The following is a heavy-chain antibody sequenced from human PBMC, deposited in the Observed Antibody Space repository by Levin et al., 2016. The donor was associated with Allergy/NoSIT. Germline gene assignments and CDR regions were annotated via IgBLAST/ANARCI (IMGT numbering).Heavy chain of an antibody. CDR3: ARGGGYCSSTSCYGSRWFDP. J-gene: IGHJ5*02. CDR2: INHSGST. Sequence: WIRQPPGKGLEWIGEINHSGSTNYNPSLKSRVTISVDTSKNQFSLKLSSVTAADTAVYYCARGGGYCSSTSCYGSRWFDPWGQGTLVTVSS. V-gene: IGHV4-34*01. D-gene: IGHD2-2*01.